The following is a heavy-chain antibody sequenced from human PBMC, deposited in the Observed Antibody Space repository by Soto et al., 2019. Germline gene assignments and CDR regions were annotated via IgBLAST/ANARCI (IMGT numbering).Heavy chain of an antibody. CDR1: GGSISSYY. Sequence: KPSETLSLTCTVSGGSISSYYWSWIRQPPGKGLEWIGYIYYSGSTNYNPSLKSRVTISADTSKNQFSLKLSSVTAADTAVYYCARVLGQWLVIGYWGQGTLVTVSS. CDR3: ARVLGQWLVIGY. V-gene: IGHV4-59*01. CDR2: IYYSGST. J-gene: IGHJ4*02. D-gene: IGHD6-19*01.